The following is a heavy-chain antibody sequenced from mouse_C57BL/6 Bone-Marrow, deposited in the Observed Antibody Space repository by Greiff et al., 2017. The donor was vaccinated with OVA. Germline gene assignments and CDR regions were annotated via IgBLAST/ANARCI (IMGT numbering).Heavy chain of an antibody. CDR2: IYPGSGST. CDR1: GYTFTSYW. Sequence: VQLQQPGAELVKPGASVKMSCKASGYTFTSYWLTWVKQRPGQGLEWIGNIYPGSGSTNYNEKFKSKATLTVDTSSSTAYMQLSSLTSEDSAVYYCASCVDDGAWFAYWGQGTLVTVSA. V-gene: IGHV1-55*01. D-gene: IGHD2-12*01. CDR3: ASCVDDGAWFAY. J-gene: IGHJ3*01.